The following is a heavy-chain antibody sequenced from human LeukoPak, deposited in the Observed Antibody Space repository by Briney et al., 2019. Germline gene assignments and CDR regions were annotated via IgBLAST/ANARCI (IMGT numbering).Heavy chain of an antibody. CDR2: INPNSGGT. J-gene: IGHJ5*02. CDR3: ARVGGGTVFHITA. D-gene: IGHD4-11*01. Sequence: GASVKVSCKASGYTFTDYYTHWVRQAPGQGLEWMGWINPNSGGTNYAQKSQGRVTMTRDTSISTAYMELSSLRSDDTAVYYCARVGGGTVFHITAWGQGTLVTVSS. CDR1: GYTFTDYY. V-gene: IGHV1-2*02.